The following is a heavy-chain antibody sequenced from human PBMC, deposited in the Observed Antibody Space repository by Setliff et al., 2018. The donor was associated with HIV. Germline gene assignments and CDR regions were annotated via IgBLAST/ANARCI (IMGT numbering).Heavy chain of an antibody. CDR2: IIPMFGTA. Sequence: SVKVSCKASGGTFSSYAINWVRQAPGQGLEWMGGIIPMFGTAHYAQKFQGRVTITADESTTTAYMELSSLRSEDTAVFYCASGGSGYYDFWSGSSSFEYWGQGTLVTVSS. CDR3: ASGGSGYYDFWSGSSSFEY. CDR1: GGTFSSYA. J-gene: IGHJ4*02. D-gene: IGHD3-3*01. V-gene: IGHV1-69*13.